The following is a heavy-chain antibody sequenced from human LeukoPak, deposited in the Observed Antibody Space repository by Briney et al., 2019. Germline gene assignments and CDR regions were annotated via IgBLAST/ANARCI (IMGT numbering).Heavy chain of an antibody. V-gene: IGHV3-33*01. CDR1: GFTFSSYG. J-gene: IGHJ6*02. Sequence: PGGSLRLSCAASGFTFSSYGMHWVRQAPGKGLEWVAVIWYDGSNKYYADSVKGRFTISRDNSTNTLYLQVNSLRAEDTAVYYCARAYDYGDSYYYGMDVWGQGTTVTVSS. D-gene: IGHD4-17*01. CDR2: IWYDGSNK. CDR3: ARAYDYGDSYYYGMDV.